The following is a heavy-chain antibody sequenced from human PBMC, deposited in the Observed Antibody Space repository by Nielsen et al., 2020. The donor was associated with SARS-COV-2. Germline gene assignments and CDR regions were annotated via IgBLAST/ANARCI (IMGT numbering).Heavy chain of an antibody. CDR2: ISYDGSSK. V-gene: IGHV3-30*18. D-gene: IGHD2-15*01. Sequence: GESLKISCAASGFSFDDHAMHWVRQAPGKGLEWVAVISYDGSSKYYADSVKGRFTISRDNSKNTLYLQMNSLRAEDTAVYYCAKGERWGYCSGGSCPEYFQHWGQGTLVTVSS. CDR3: AKGERWGYCSGGSCPEYFQH. J-gene: IGHJ1*01. CDR1: GFSFDDHA.